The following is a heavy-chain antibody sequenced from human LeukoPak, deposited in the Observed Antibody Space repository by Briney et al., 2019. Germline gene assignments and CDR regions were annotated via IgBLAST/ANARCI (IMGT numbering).Heavy chain of an antibody. CDR2: ISSSSNYI. J-gene: IGHJ4*02. CDR3: AKSGWDPYYFDY. D-gene: IGHD6-19*01. V-gene: IGHV3-21*01. Sequence: GGTWSRPWVADGRGVKGCKLHWVRQDSGKGLEWVSSISSSSNYIYYADSVKGRFTISRDNAKNSLCLQMNSLRAEDTAVYYCAKSGWDPYYFDYWGQGTLVTVSS. CDR1: GRGVKGCK.